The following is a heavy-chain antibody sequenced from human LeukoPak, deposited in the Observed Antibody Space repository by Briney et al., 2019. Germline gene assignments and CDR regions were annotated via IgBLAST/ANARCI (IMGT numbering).Heavy chain of an antibody. Sequence: GRSLRLSCAASGFTVSSNYMSWVRQPPGNGLEWVSVIYIGGSTYYADSVKAGFTIPRDNSKTTLYLQMNRMRGEDTAVYYCAKSRDGYNLPYYYYGMDVWGQGRTVTVYS. V-gene: IGHV3-53*01. D-gene: IGHD5-24*01. CDR3: AKSRDGYNLPYYYYGMDV. CDR1: GFTVSSNY. J-gene: IGHJ6*01. CDR2: IYIGGST.